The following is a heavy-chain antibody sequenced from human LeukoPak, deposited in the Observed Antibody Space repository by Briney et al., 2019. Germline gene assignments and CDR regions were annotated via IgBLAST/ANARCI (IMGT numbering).Heavy chain of an antibody. V-gene: IGHV3-7*03. CDR3: AKNSGMGGGAFDI. CDR1: EFSFSTYW. CDR2: IKQDGTKK. Sequence: GGSLRLSCAASEFSFSTYWMSWVRQAPGKGLEWVANIKQDGTKKFYVDSVRGRFTISRDNAKKSLYLQMNSLRVEDTAVYYCAKNSGMGGGAFDIWGQGTMVTVSS. J-gene: IGHJ3*02. D-gene: IGHD1-26*01.